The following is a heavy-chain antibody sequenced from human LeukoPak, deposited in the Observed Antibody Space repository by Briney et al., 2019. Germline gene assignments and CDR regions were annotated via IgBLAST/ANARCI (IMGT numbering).Heavy chain of an antibody. Sequence: GESLKISCKGSGYIFTSYWIGWVRPMPGKGLEWMGIIYPGDSDTRYSPSFQGQVTISADKSISTAYLQWSSLKASDTAMYYCARRDHYYDSSGYVFDYWGQGTLVTVSS. CDR1: GYIFTSYW. CDR2: IYPGDSDT. V-gene: IGHV5-51*01. CDR3: ARRDHYYDSSGYVFDY. D-gene: IGHD3-22*01. J-gene: IGHJ4*02.